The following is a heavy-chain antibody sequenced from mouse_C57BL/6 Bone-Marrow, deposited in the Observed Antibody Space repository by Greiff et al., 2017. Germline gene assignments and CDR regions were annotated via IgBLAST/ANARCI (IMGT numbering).Heavy chain of an antibody. Sequence: EVHLLESGGDLVKPGGSLKLSCAASGFTFSSYGMSWVRQTPDKRLEWVATISSGGSYTYYPDSVKGRFTISRDNAKNTLYLQMSSLKSEDTAMYYCARGGGYWFAYWGQGTLVTVSA. CDR1: GFTFSSYG. CDR2: ISSGGSYT. CDR3: ARGGGYWFAY. D-gene: IGHD1-1*02. J-gene: IGHJ3*01. V-gene: IGHV5-6*01.